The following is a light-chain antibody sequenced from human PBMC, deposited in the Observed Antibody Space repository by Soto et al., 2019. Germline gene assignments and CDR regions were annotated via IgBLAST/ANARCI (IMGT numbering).Light chain of an antibody. V-gene: IGKV1-5*03. Sequence: DIQVTQSPSTLSSSGGDRGTITCRASEGVSRWLAWYQQKPGRTPKLLIYQASTLETGVPSRFSGSGSGTEFTLTISSLQPDDFATYYCQQYNAYSQAFGQGTKVEIK. CDR3: QQYNAYSQA. CDR1: EGVSRW. CDR2: QAS. J-gene: IGKJ1*01.